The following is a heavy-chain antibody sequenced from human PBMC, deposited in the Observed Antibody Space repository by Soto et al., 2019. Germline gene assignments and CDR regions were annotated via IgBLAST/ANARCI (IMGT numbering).Heavy chain of an antibody. V-gene: IGHV3-33*01. Sequence: ESGGGVVQPGRSLRLSCAASGFTFSSYGMHWVRQAPGKGLEWVAVIWYDGSNKYYADSVRGRFTISRDNSENTLYLQMNSLRAEDTAVYYCAREGGYSPDYWGQGTLVTVSS. CDR2: IWYDGSNK. CDR3: AREGGYSPDY. J-gene: IGHJ4*02. D-gene: IGHD5-18*01. CDR1: GFTFSSYG.